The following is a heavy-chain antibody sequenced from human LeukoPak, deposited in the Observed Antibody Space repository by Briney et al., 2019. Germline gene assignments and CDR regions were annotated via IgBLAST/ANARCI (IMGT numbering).Heavy chain of an antibody. Sequence: SETLSLTCTVSGGSISSGGYYWSWIRQHPGKGLEWIGYIYYSGSTNYNPSLKSRVTISVDTSKNQFSLKLSSVTAADTAVYYCARHWAYCSGGSCYSGAFDIWGQGTMVTVSS. V-gene: IGHV4-61*08. CDR1: GGSISSGGYY. J-gene: IGHJ3*02. D-gene: IGHD2-15*01. CDR2: IYYSGST. CDR3: ARHWAYCSGGSCYSGAFDI.